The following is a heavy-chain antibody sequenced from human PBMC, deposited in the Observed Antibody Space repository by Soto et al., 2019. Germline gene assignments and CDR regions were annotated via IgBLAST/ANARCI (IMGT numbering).Heavy chain of an antibody. D-gene: IGHD1-26*01. CDR2: IWYDGSNK. J-gene: IGHJ4*02. CDR1: GFTFSSYG. Sequence: GGSLRLSCAASGFTFSSYGMHWVRQAPGKGLEWVALIWYDGSNKYYADSVKGRFTISRDNSKNTLYLQMNSLRVEDTAVYHCARGNSGSYYSGHADYWGQGTLVTVSS. V-gene: IGHV3-33*01. CDR3: ARGNSGSYYSGHADY.